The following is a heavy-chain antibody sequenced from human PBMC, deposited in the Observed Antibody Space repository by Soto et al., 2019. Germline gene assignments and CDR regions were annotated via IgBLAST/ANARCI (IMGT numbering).Heavy chain of an antibody. CDR2: IIPIFGTA. CDR1: GGTFSSYA. V-gene: IGHV1-69*13. CDR3: GRGNPTPPDESPFDAFDI. Sequence: SVKVSCKASGGTFSSYAISWVRQAPGQGLEWMGGIIPIFGTANYAQKFQGRVTITADESTSTAYMELSSLRSEDTAVYYCGRGNPTPPDESPFDAFDIWGQGKRATVS. J-gene: IGHJ3*02.